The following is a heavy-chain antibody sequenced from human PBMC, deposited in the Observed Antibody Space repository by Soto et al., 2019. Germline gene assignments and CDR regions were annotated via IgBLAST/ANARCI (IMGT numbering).Heavy chain of an antibody. CDR1: GGSISSGGYS. V-gene: IGHV4-30-2*01. CDR3: ARGRPRGYEFDY. CDR2: IYHSGST. D-gene: IGHD3-3*01. Sequence: SETLSLTFSVSGGSISSGGYSWSWIRQPPGKGLEWIGYIYHSGSTYYNPSLKSRVTISVDRSKNQFSLKLSSVTAADTAVYYCARGRPRGYEFDYWGQGTLVTVSS. J-gene: IGHJ4*02.